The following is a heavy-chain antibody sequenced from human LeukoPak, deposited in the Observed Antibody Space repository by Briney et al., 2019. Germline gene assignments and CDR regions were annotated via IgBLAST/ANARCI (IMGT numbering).Heavy chain of an antibody. J-gene: IGHJ3*02. Sequence: GESLKISCKGSGYSFTSYWIGWVRQMPGKGLEWMGIIYPGDSDTRYSPSFQGQVTISADKSISTAYLQWGSLKASDTAMYYCARGEYSSSWYPDAFDIWGQGTMVTVSS. CDR3: ARGEYSSSWYPDAFDI. V-gene: IGHV5-51*01. CDR1: GYSFTSYW. D-gene: IGHD6-13*01. CDR2: IYPGDSDT.